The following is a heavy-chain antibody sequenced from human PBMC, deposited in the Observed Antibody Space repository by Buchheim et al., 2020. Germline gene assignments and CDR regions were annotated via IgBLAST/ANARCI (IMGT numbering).Heavy chain of an antibody. V-gene: IGHV3-33*01. CDR2: IWYDGSNK. CDR3: AGGSYWYFDL. Sequence: QVQLVESGGGVVQPGRSLRLSCVASGFTFSSYGMHWVRQAPGKGLEWVAVIWYDGSNKYYVDSVKGRFTISRDNSKKTPYLQMNSLRAEDTAVYYCAGGSYWYFDLWGRGTL. J-gene: IGHJ2*01. D-gene: IGHD1-26*01. CDR1: GFTFSSYG.